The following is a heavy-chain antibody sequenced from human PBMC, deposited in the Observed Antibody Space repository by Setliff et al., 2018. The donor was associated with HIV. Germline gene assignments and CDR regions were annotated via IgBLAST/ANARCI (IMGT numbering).Heavy chain of an antibody. D-gene: IGHD5-18*01. CDR2: IIPMFGSA. CDR3: ASLPRGSGYNYGFRDYYFDQ. V-gene: IGHV1-69*13. J-gene: IGHJ4*01. Sequence: SVKVSCKASGGTFSCYAISWVRQAPGQGLEWMGGIIPMFGSANYAQKFQGRVTITADESTNTAYMELGSLRSEDTAEYYCASLPRGSGYNYGFRDYYFDQWGQGTLVTVSS. CDR1: GGTFSCYA.